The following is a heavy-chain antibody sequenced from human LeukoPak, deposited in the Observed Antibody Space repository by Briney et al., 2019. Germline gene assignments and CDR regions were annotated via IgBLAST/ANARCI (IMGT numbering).Heavy chain of an antibody. CDR3: AKDWSLRAAMIVVADAFDI. J-gene: IGHJ3*02. D-gene: IGHD3-22*01. Sequence: GRSLRLSCAAPGFTLNPFTPRWVRQAPGKGLEWVALISYDGSNTYFGVSVKGRFTISRDNSENTLYLQMNSLRAEDTAVYYCAKDWSLRAAMIVVADAFDIWGQGTMVTVSS. CDR1: GFTLNPFT. CDR2: ISYDGSNT. V-gene: IGHV3-30*18.